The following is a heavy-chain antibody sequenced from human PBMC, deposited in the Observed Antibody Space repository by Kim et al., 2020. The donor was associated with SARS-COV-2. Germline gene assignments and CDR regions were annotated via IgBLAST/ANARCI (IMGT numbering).Heavy chain of an antibody. V-gene: IGHV4-34*01. D-gene: IGHD2-15*01. CDR1: GGSFSGYY. CDR3: ARVYCSGGSCYSHYYYYY. Sequence: SETLSLTCAVYGGSFSGYYWSWIRQPPGKGLEWIGEINHSGSTNYNPSLKSRVTISVDTSKNQFSLKLSSVTAADTAVYYCARVYCSGGSCYSHYYYYY. J-gene: IGHJ6*03. CDR2: INHSGST.